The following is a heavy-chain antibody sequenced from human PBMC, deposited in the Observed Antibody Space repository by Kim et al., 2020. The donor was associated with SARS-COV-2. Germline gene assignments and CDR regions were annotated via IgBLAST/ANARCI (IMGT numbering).Heavy chain of an antibody. CDR1: GFTLTKYG. V-gene: IGHV3-30*03. D-gene: IGHD6-19*01. Sequence: LSLTCEASGFTLTKYGMHWVRQAPGTGLEWVAFVSYDGSVKYYGETVKGRFTISRDTSKNTLFLQMDSLRAEDTAVYYCTRGAVSGNDALGIWGQGSLVTVSS. CDR3: TRGAVSGNDALGI. J-gene: IGHJ3*02. CDR2: VSYDGSVK.